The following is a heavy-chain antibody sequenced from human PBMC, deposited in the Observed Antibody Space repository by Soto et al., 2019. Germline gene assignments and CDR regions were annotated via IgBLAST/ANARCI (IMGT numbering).Heavy chain of an antibody. CDR2: IYYSGGT. J-gene: IGHJ4*02. CDR1: GGSISSGGYY. Sequence: QVQLQESGPRLVKPSQTLSLTCIVSGGSISSGGYYWSWIRQHPGKGLECIGYIYYSGGTSYNPSXXSXVXXSVDRSKNQFSLRLSSVTAADTAVYYCARVGSFDHWGQGTLVTVSS. D-gene: IGHD3-16*01. V-gene: IGHV4-31*01. CDR3: ARVGSFDH.